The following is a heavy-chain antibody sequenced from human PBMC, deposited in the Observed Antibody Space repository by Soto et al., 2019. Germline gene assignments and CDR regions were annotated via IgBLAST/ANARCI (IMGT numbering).Heavy chain of an antibody. V-gene: IGHV3-23*01. CDR2: ITGTGGNT. Sequence: PGGSLRLSCAASGFHFSTYRMSWVRRAPGKGLEWVSAITGTGGNTYYVDSVKGRFTSSRDNSKNMLYLQVNSLRVEDTAVYYCARIRGYWYGLDVWGQGTTVTVSS. CDR3: ARIRGYWYGLDV. CDR1: GFHFSTYR. J-gene: IGHJ6*02.